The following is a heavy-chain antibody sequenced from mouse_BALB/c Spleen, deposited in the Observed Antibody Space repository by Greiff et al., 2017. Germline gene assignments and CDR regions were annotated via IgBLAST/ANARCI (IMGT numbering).Heavy chain of an antibody. CDR1: GYTFTSYY. Sequence: QVQLQQSGAELVKPGASVKLSCKASGYTFTSYYMYWVKQRPGQGLEWIGEINPSNGGTNFNEKFKSKATLTVDKSSSTAYMQLSSLTSEDSAVYYCARSYGYGSRYAMDYWGQGTSVTVSS. J-gene: IGHJ4*01. V-gene: IGHV1S81*02. CDR3: ARSYGYGSRYAMDY. CDR2: INPSNGGT. D-gene: IGHD1-2*01.